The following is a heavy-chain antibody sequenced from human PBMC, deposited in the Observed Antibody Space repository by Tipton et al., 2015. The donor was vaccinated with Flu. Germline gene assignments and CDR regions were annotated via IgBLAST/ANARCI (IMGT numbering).Heavy chain of an antibody. CDR2: INPNSGGT. V-gene: IGHV1-2*02. CDR1: GYTFTSYG. D-gene: IGHD6-13*01. CDR3: AREREQLVSFWFDP. J-gene: IGHJ5*02. Sequence: QSGPEMKRPGASVKVSCKASGYTFTSYGISWVRQAPGQGLEWMGWINPNSGGTNYAQKFQGRVTMTRDTSISTAYMELSRLRSDDTAVYYCAREREQLVSFWFDPWGRGTLVTVSS.